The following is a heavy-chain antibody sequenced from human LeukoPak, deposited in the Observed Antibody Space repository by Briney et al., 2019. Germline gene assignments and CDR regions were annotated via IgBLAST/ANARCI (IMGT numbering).Heavy chain of an antibody. J-gene: IGHJ6*02. CDR2: IYYSGGT. D-gene: IGHD1-14*01. Sequence: PSETLSLTCSVSGGSIGRSSYYWGWTRQPPGKGLEWIGSIYYSGGTYYNPSLKSRVTISVDTSRNQFSLKLSSVTAADTAVYYCARDGEGSRPRKTYYYYGMDVWGQGTTVTVSS. CDR3: ARDGEGSRPRKTYYYYGMDV. CDR1: GGSIGRSSYY. V-gene: IGHV4-39*07.